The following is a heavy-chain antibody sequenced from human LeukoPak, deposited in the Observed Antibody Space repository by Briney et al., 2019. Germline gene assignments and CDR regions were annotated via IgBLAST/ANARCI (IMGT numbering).Heavy chain of an antibody. J-gene: IGHJ5*02. V-gene: IGHV4-59*01. Sequence: PSETLSLTCTVSGGSICSYYWSWIRQPPGKGLEWIGYIYYSGSTNYNPSLKSRVTISVDTSKNQFSLKLTSVTAADTAVYYCAAYQLPTRRYCFDPWGQGTLVTVSS. CDR3: AAYQLPTRRYCFDP. CDR1: GGSICSYY. D-gene: IGHD2-2*01. CDR2: IYYSGST.